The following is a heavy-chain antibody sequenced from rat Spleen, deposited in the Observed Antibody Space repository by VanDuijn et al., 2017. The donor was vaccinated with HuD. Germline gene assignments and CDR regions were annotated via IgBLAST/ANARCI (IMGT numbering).Heavy chain of an antibody. Sequence: EVQLVESGGGLVQPGRSLKLSCVASGFTFNNYWMTWIRQAPGKGLEWVASISNTGGGTYYPDSVKGRFTISRENARNTLYLEMNSLRSEDTATYYCARSEGTHYYLPFADWGQGTLVTVSS. CDR1: GFTFNNYW. CDR3: ARSEGTHYYLPFAD. D-gene: IGHD1-6*01. V-gene: IGHV5-31*01. CDR2: ISNTGGGT. J-gene: IGHJ3*01.